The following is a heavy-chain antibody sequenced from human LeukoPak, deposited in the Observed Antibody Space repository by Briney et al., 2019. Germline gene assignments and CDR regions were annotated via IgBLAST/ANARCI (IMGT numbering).Heavy chain of an antibody. CDR1: GFTFSDHY. Sequence: PGGSLRLSCAAPGFTFSDHYMDWVRQAPGKGLEWVGRIKHKAHSYTTEYAASVKGRFTISRDDSKSSLYLQMNSLKIEDTAVYYCAQFAKGGWGQGTLVTVSS. J-gene: IGHJ4*02. D-gene: IGHD2-21*01. CDR3: AQFAKGG. CDR2: IKHKAHSYTT. V-gene: IGHV3-72*01.